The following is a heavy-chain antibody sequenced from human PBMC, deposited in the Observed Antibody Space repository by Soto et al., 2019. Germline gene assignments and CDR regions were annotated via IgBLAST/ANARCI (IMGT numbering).Heavy chain of an antibody. V-gene: IGHV1-69*06. CDR3: ARRDSGGFFRFFDT. CDR2: TGSGTGPG. D-gene: IGHD2-15*01. CDR1: GGSLSTNP. Sequence: SVKVSCKASGGSLSTNPTSWVRQAPGQGLEWMGGTGSGTGPGNNAQKFQGRLTVTADKSTSTVYMELTNLSSEDTAVYYCARRDSGGFFRFFDTWGQGTLVTVSS. J-gene: IGHJ4*02.